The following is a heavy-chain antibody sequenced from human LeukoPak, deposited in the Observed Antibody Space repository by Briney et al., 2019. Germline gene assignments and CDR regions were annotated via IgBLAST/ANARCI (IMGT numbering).Heavy chain of an antibody. V-gene: IGHV3-33*01. CDR1: GFTFSSYG. Sequence: GGSLRLSCAASGFTFSSYGMHWVRQAPGKGLEWVAVIWYDGSNKYYADSVKGRFTISRDNPKNTLYLQMNSLRAEDTAVYYCARDSPQTYGDYYFDYWGQGTLVTVSS. J-gene: IGHJ4*02. CDR3: ARDSPQTYGDYYFDY. CDR2: IWYDGSNK. D-gene: IGHD4-17*01.